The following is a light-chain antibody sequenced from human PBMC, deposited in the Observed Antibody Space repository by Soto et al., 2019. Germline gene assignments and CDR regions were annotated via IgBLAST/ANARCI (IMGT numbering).Light chain of an antibody. CDR2: DAS. Sequence: DIQMTQSPSTLSASVGDRVTITCRASQSISSWLAWYQQKPGKAPKLLFYDASRLESGVPSRFSGSGSGTEVTLTVSSLQTDDFATYYCQQYKSYSWTCGQGTKVEIK. CDR3: QQYKSYSWT. V-gene: IGKV1-5*01. J-gene: IGKJ1*01. CDR1: QSISSW.